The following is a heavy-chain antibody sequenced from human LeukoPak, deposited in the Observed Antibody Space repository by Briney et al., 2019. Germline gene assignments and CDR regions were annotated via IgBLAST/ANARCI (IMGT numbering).Heavy chain of an antibody. CDR2: IKSKTDGGTT. Sequence: ETLSLTCAVSGASIASHSWWSWVRQAPGKGLEWVGRIKSKTDGGTTDYAAPVKGRFTISRDDSKNTLYLQMNSLKTEDTAVYYCTTLYVGATMAGYYYYGMDVWGQGTTVTVSS. J-gene: IGHJ6*02. CDR1: GASIASHSW. V-gene: IGHV3-15*07. CDR3: TTLYVGATMAGYYYYGMDV. D-gene: IGHD1-26*01.